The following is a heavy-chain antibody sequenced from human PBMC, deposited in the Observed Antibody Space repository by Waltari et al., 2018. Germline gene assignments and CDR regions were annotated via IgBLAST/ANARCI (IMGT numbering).Heavy chain of an antibody. Sequence: EVQLLESGGGLVQPGGSLRLSCAASGFTFSSYAMSWVRQAPGKGLEWVSAISGSGGSTYYADSVKGRFTISRDNSKNTLYLQMNSLRAEDTAVYYCAKDLPYDYVWGSYRHPDAFDIWGQGTMVTVSS. CDR1: GFTFSSYA. V-gene: IGHV3-23*01. J-gene: IGHJ3*02. CDR2: ISGSGGST. D-gene: IGHD3-16*02. CDR3: AKDLPYDYVWGSYRHPDAFDI.